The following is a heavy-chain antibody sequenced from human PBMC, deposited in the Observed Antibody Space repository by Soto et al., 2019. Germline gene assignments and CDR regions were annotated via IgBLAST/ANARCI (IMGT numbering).Heavy chain of an antibody. D-gene: IGHD1-26*01. V-gene: IGHV3-23*01. Sequence: EVPLLESGGGLVQPGGSLRLSCAASGFTFSSYAMSWVRQAPGKGLEWVSAISGGGGSTYYADSVKGRFTISRDNYKNTLYLQMNSLRAEDTAVYYCAKDGRRWDLPADYWGQGTLVTVSS. CDR1: GFTFSSYA. J-gene: IGHJ4*02. CDR3: AKDGRRWDLPADY. CDR2: ISGGGGST.